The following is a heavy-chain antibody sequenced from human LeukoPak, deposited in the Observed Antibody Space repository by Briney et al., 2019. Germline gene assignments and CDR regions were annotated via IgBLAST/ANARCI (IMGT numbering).Heavy chain of an antibody. CDR3: AGTAYHYFDY. J-gene: IGHJ4*02. D-gene: IGHD3-16*01. CDR2: IYNSGST. V-gene: IGHV4-4*07. Sequence: SETLSLTCSVSGGSISSYYWSWIRQPAGKGLEWIGRIYNSGSTNYNPSLKSRVTMSVDTSKNQFSLKLSSVTAADTAVYYCAGTAYHYFDYWGQGTLVTVSS. CDR1: GGSISSYY.